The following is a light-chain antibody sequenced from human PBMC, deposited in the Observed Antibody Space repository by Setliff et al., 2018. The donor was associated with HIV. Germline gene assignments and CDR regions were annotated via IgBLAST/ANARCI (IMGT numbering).Light chain of an antibody. CDR1: SSNIGAGYD. CDR3: QSYDSSLRGSV. CDR2: GNN. J-gene: IGLJ1*01. Sequence: QSALTQAPSVSGAPGQRVTISCTGSSSNIGAGYDVHWYQQLPGTAPKLVIFGNNNRPSGIPDRFSGSKSGTSASLAITGLQAEDEADYYCQSYDSSLRGSVFGTGTKVTVL. V-gene: IGLV1-40*01.